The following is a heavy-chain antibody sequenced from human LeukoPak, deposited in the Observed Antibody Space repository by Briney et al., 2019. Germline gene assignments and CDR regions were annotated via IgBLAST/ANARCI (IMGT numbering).Heavy chain of an antibody. CDR2: ISDSGGST. CDR3: AKGMGPVPGTKDY. D-gene: IGHD6-19*01. J-gene: IGHJ4*02. Sequence: PGGSLRLSCAASGFTFSSYAMNWVRQPPGKGLEWVSGISDSGGSTYYADSVKGRFTISRDNSMNTLYLEMNSLTAEDTGVYYCAKGMGPVPGTKDYWGQGTLVTVSS. CDR1: GFTFSSYA. V-gene: IGHV3-23*01.